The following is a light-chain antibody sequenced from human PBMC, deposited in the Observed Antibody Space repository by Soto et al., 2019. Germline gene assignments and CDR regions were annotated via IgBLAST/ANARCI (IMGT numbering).Light chain of an antibody. Sequence: DIQMTQSPSTLSASVGDRVTITCRASQSISSWLAWYQQKPGKAPKLLIYDASSLESGVPSRFSGSGSGTEFTLTISSLQPDDFATYYCQQYNCYLSWTFGQGTKVDIK. J-gene: IGKJ1*01. V-gene: IGKV1-5*01. CDR3: QQYNCYLSWT. CDR2: DAS. CDR1: QSISSW.